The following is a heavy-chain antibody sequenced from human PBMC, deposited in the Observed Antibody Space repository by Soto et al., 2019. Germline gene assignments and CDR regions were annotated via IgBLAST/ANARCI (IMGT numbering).Heavy chain of an antibody. D-gene: IGHD4-17*01. CDR3: STRSSISGDLVDY. Sequence: SETLSLTCTVSGVSISSYYWSWIRQPPGKGLELIGYISYIGSTNYNPSLKSRVTISVDTSKNQFSLNLNSVTAADTAVYFCSTRSSISGDLVDYWGQGTLVTVSS. J-gene: IGHJ4*02. CDR1: GVSISSYY. CDR2: ISYIGST. V-gene: IGHV4-59*01.